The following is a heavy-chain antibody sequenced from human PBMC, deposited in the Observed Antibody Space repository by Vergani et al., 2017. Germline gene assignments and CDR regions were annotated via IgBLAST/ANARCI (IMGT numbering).Heavy chain of an antibody. J-gene: IGHJ6*03. D-gene: IGHD6-13*01. V-gene: IGHV1-69*18. CDR2: IIPIFGTA. Sequence: QVQLVQSGAEVKKPGSSVKVSCKASGGTFSSYAISWVRQAPGQGLEWMGRIIPIFGTANYAQKFQGRVTITADESTSTAYMELSSLRSEDTAVYYCARGPRGAQHPFYYYYYYMDVWGKGTTVTVSS. CDR1: GGTFSSYA. CDR3: ARGPRGAQHPFYYYYYYMDV.